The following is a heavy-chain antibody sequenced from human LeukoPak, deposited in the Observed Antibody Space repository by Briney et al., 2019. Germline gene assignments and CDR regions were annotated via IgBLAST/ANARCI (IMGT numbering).Heavy chain of an antibody. D-gene: IGHD2-15*01. Sequence: ASVKVSCKASGYTFTGNYMHWVRQAPGQGLEWMGWINPNSGGTNYAQKFQGRVTMTRDTSISTAYMELSRLRSDDTAVYYCARKVEYCSGGSCYWVYFDYWGQGTLVTVSS. CDR3: ARKVEYCSGGSCYWVYFDY. CDR1: GYTFTGNY. CDR2: INPNSGGT. V-gene: IGHV1-2*02. J-gene: IGHJ4*02.